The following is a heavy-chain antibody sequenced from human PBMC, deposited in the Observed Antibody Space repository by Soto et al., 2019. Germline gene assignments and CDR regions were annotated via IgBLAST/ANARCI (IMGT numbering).Heavy chain of an antibody. CDR2: IGASGSYI. J-gene: IGHJ4*02. CDR1: GFRFSTNR. V-gene: IGHV3-21*01. CDR3: ARLADYYDSSYAEFDY. Sequence: PGGSLRLSCAASGFRFSTNRMHLVRQSPGKGLEWVSSIGASGSYIYDADSVKGRFTIFRDNAKNSLYLQMNNLRGEDTAVYYCARLADYYDSSYAEFDYWGKGTLAPVSS. D-gene: IGHD3-22*01.